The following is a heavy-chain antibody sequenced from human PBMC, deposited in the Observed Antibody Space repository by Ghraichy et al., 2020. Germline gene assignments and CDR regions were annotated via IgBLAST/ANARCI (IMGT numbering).Heavy chain of an antibody. Sequence: SQTLSLTCAVYGGSFSGYYWSWIRQPPGKGLEWIGEINHSGSTNYNPSLKSRVTISVDTSKNQFSLKLSSVTAADTAVYYCARRSQIAAAGTTSSGYFDLWGRGTLVTVSS. CDR3: ARRSQIAAAGTTSSGYFDL. D-gene: IGHD6-13*01. CDR1: GGSFSGYY. J-gene: IGHJ2*01. V-gene: IGHV4-34*01. CDR2: INHSGST.